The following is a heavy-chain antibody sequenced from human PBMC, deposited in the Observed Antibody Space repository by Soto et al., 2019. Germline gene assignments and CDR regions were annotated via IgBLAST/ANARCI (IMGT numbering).Heavy chain of an antibody. CDR2: IIPIIGTP. CDR1: GGPIRNHV. D-gene: IGHD3-10*01. CDR3: ARDLEFRDGNISHLDY. J-gene: IGHJ4*02. V-gene: IGHV1-69*13. Sequence: VKVYCKASGGPIRNHVCSWVRQTPGQGLEWMGGIIPIIGTPNYAQELQGRVTITADASTNTVYLDVSSLRSQDTAVYYCARDLEFRDGNISHLDYWGQGTLVTVSS.